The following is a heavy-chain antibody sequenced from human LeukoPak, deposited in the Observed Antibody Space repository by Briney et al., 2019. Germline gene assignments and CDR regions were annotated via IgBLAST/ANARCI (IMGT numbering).Heavy chain of an antibody. J-gene: IGHJ4*02. Sequence: GGSLRLSCAASGFTFSSYSMNWVRQAPGKGLEWVSSISSSSSYIYYADSVKGRFTISRDNAKNSLYLQMNSLRAEDTAVYYCASALIAAAALDYWGQGTLATVSS. CDR1: GFTFSSYS. CDR2: ISSSSSYI. V-gene: IGHV3-21*01. D-gene: IGHD6-13*01. CDR3: ASALIAAAALDY.